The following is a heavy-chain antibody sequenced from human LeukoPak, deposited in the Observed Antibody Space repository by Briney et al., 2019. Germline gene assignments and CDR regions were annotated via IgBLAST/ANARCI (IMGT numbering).Heavy chain of an antibody. V-gene: IGHV4-39*01. CDR3: AAAKGDEIYYDSSGYLNGFDY. CDR2: IYYSGST. D-gene: IGHD3-22*01. Sequence: SETLSLTCTVYCGSISSSNYYWSAIRQPPGKGLEWIGSIYYSGSTYYNPSLKSRVTISVHTPKNHFSLKLSSVTAADTAVYYCAAAKGDEIYYDSSGYLNGFDYWGQGTLVTVSS. J-gene: IGHJ4*02. CDR1: CGSISSSNYY.